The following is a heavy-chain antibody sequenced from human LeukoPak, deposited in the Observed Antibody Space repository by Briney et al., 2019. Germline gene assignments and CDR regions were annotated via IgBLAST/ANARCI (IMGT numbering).Heavy chain of an antibody. CDR3: AKDGLRFLEWLAPYYYYYMDV. D-gene: IGHD3-3*01. CDR2: ISGSGGST. Sequence: PGGSLRLSCAASGFTFSSYAMSWVRQAPGKGLECVSAISGSGGSTYYADSVKGRFTISRDNSKNTLYLQMNSLRAEDTAVYYCAKDGLRFLEWLAPYYYYYMDVWGKGTTVTVSS. V-gene: IGHV3-23*01. CDR1: GFTFSSYA. J-gene: IGHJ6*03.